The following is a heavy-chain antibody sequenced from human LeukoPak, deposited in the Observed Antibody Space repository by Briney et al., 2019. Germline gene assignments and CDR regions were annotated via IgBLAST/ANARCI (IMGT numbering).Heavy chain of an antibody. Sequence: GGSLRLSCAASGFTFNTYAMSWVRQAPGKGLEWVSSISSSSSYIYYADSVKGRFTISRDNAKNSLYLQMNSLRAEDTAVYCCARDQDYYDSSGYRYYFDYWGQGTLVTVSS. CDR3: ARDQDYYDSSGYRYYFDY. CDR1: GFTFNTYA. J-gene: IGHJ4*02. D-gene: IGHD3-22*01. V-gene: IGHV3-21*01. CDR2: ISSSSSYI.